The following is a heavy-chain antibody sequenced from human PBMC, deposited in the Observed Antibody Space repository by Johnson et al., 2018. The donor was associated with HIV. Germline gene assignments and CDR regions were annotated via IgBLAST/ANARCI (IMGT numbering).Heavy chain of an antibody. J-gene: IGHJ3*02. CDR1: GFIFDDFA. V-gene: IGHV3-9*01. Sequence: EVLLVESGGGVVRPGGSLRLSCEASGFIFDDFAMHWVRQVPGKGLEWVSGITSNSGSIDYADSVKVRFTISRDNAKNSLYLQMNSLTAEDTALYYCTRCNYKFWSGSYDAFDIWGQGTMVTVSS. D-gene: IGHD3-3*01. CDR3: TRCNYKFWSGSYDAFDI. CDR2: ITSNSGSI.